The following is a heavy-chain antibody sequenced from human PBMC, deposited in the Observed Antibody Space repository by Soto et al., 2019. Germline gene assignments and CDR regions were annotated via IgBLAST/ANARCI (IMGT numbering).Heavy chain of an antibody. J-gene: IGHJ6*03. CDR1: GFTFSDYY. V-gene: IGHV3-11*01. D-gene: IGHD3-16*01. Sequence: QVQLVESGGGLVKPGGSLRLSCEASGFTFSDYYMSWIRQAPGKGLEWVSYISSSGYTIYYADSVKGRFTMSRDNAKNSLNLKMDSLRAEDTAVYYCARDGKRFNYISYDYYNFYMDVWGKGTTVTVSS. CDR3: ARDGKRFNYISYDYYNFYMDV. CDR2: ISSSGYTI.